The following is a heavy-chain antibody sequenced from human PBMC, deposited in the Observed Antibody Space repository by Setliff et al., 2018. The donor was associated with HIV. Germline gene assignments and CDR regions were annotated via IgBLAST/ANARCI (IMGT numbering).Heavy chain of an antibody. J-gene: IGHJ4*02. Sequence: KSSETLSLTCAVSGYSISSGYYWGWIRQPPGKGLEWIGSIYHSGSTYDSPSLKSRVTISVDTSKNQFSLKLSSVTAADTAVYYCVAKKSGDYPFNWGQGTLVTVSS. CDR3: VAKKSGDYPFN. V-gene: IGHV4-38-2*01. D-gene: IGHD4-17*01. CDR1: GYSISSGYY. CDR2: IYHSGST.